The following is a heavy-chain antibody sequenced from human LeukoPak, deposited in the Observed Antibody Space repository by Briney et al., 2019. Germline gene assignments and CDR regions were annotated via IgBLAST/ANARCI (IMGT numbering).Heavy chain of an antibody. D-gene: IGHD3-22*01. CDR1: GFTFSSYE. V-gene: IGHV3-21*01. J-gene: IGHJ4*02. CDR3: ARHLWYYYDSSGYPTED. Sequence: GGSLRLSCAASGFTFSSYEMNWARQAPGKGLEWVSSISSSSSYIYYADSVKGRFTISRDNAKNSLYLQMNSLRAEDTAVYYCARHLWYYYDSSGYPTEDWGQGTLVTVSS. CDR2: ISSSSSYI.